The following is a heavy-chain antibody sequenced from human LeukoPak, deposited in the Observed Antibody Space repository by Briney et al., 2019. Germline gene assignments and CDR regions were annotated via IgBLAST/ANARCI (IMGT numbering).Heavy chain of an antibody. Sequence: ASVKVSCKASGYTFTSYYIHWVRQAPGQGLEWMGVINPSGDSTTHAQNFQGRVTMTRDTSTSTVYMELSSLRSEDTAMYYCASEVTAYAFDIWGQGTMVTVSS. D-gene: IGHD2-21*02. CDR3: ASEVTAYAFDI. V-gene: IGHV1-46*01. CDR1: GYTFTSYY. CDR2: INPSGDST. J-gene: IGHJ3*02.